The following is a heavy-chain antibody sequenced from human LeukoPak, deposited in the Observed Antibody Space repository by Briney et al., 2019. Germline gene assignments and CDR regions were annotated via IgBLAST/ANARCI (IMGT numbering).Heavy chain of an antibody. J-gene: IGHJ4*02. D-gene: IGHD3-9*01. CDR2: IYTSGST. CDR1: GGSISSYY. V-gene: IGHV4-4*07. CDR3: ARETDYDILTGYCIDY. Sequence: SETLSLTCTVSGGSISSYYWSWIRQPAGKGLEWIGRIYTSGSTNYNPSLKSRVTMSVDTSKNQFSLKLSSVPAADTAVYYCARETDYDILTGYCIDYWGQGTLVTVSS.